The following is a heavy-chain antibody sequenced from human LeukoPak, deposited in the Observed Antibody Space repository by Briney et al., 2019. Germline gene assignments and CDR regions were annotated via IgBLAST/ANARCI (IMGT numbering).Heavy chain of an antibody. CDR2: IYWDDDK. CDR3: ALRHETDGSLDY. J-gene: IGHJ4*02. CDR1: GFSLSTSGVG. Sequence: SGPTLVKPTQTLTLTCTFSGFSLSTSGVGGGCIRQPPGKALEWLAVIYWDDDKRYRPSLKSRLTITRDTSKNQVVLTMTNMDPVDTATYYCALRHETDGSLDYWGQGTLVTVSS. V-gene: IGHV2-5*02. D-gene: IGHD1-14*01.